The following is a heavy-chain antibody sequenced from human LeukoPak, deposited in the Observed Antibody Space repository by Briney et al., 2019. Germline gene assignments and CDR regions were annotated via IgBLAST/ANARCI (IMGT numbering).Heavy chain of an antibody. CDR2: IYHSGST. CDR1: GGSISSSNW. Sequence: SGTLSLTCAVSGGSISSSNWWSWVRQPPGKGLEWIGEIYHSGSTNYNPSLKSRVTISVDKSKNQFSLKLSSVTAADTAVYYCARDVSVATYYFDYWGQGTLVTVSS. D-gene: IGHD5-12*01. CDR3: ARDVSVATYYFDY. J-gene: IGHJ4*02. V-gene: IGHV4-4*02.